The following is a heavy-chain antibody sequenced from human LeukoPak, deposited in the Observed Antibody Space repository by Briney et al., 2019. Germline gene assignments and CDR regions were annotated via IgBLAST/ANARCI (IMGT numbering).Heavy chain of an antibody. CDR1: GFTFSSNY. CDR3: ATAGSSELLWDYAMDV. D-gene: IGHD3-10*01. J-gene: IGHJ6*02. V-gene: IGHV3-53*04. CDR2: IYAGGST. Sequence: GGSLTLSCAVSGFTFSSNYMSWVRQAPGKGREWVSLIYAGGSTYYADAVKGRFTISRHNSKNTLPLQMNSLRVEDTAVYYCATAGSSELLWDYAMDVWGQGTTVTVSS.